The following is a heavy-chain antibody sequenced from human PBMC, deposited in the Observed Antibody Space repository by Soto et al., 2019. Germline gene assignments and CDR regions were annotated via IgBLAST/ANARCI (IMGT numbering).Heavy chain of an antibody. J-gene: IGHJ3*02. D-gene: IGHD1-1*01. V-gene: IGHV4-4*02. CDR3: ARVSGTTGAFDI. CDR2: IYHSGST. Sequence: LETLPLPWAVSGGTIGSSDGRRCVRQPPGKGLEWIGEIYHSGSTNYNPSLKSRVTISVDKSKNQFSLKLSSVTAADTAVYYCARVSGTTGAFDIWGQGTMVTVSS. CDR1: GGTIGSSDG.